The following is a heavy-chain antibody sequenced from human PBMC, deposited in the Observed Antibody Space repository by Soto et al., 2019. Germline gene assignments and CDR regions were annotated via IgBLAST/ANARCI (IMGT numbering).Heavy chain of an antibody. D-gene: IGHD6-13*01. CDR2: IYYSGST. Sequence: PSETLSLTCTVSGGSISSGGYYWSWIRQHPGKGLEWIGYIYYSGSTYYNPSLKSRVTISVDTSKNQFSLKLSSVTAAGTAVYYCARDSSAAAAGTDYWGQGTLVPVSS. CDR3: ARDSSAAAAGTDY. J-gene: IGHJ4*02. V-gene: IGHV4-31*03. CDR1: GGSISSGGYY.